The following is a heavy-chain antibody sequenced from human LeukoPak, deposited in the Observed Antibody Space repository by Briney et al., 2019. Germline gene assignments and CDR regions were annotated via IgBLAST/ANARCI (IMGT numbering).Heavy chain of an antibody. CDR2: INPNSGGT. Sequence: ASVKVSCKASGYTFTDYYMHWVRQAPGQGLEWMGWINPNSGGTNYAQKFQGRVTMTRDTSISTAYMELSRLRSDDTAVYYCARAFGRRYDFWSGSLYYFDYWGQGTLVTVSS. CDR1: GYTFTDYY. CDR3: ARAFGRRYDFWSGSLYYFDY. D-gene: IGHD3-3*01. V-gene: IGHV1-2*02. J-gene: IGHJ4*02.